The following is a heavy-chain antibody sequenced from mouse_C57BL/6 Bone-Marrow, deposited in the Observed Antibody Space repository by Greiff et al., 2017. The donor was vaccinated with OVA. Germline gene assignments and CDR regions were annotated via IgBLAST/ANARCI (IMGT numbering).Heavy chain of an antibody. CDR2: IWWNDDK. CDR3: ASMVTRLYYDAMDY. J-gene: IGHJ4*01. Sequence: QVTLKESGPGILQPSQTLSLTCSFSGFSLSTSNMGIGWIRQPSGKGLEWLAHIWWNDDKYYNPSLKSRLTLSKATSNNQVFLKITSVDTAATATYYCASMVTRLYYDAMDYWGQGTSVTVSS. V-gene: IGHV8-5*01. D-gene: IGHD2-1*01. CDR1: GFSLSTSNMG.